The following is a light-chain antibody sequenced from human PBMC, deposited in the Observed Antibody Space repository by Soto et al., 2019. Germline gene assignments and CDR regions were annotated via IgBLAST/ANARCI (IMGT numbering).Light chain of an antibody. CDR2: GAS. V-gene: IGKV3D-15*01. CDR1: QSVNIY. Sequence: EIVMTQSPSTLSVSPVERCTLSCRASQSVNIYLAWYQQKPGQAPRLLIFGASSRATGIPARFSGSGSGTEFNLTISSLQSEDFAVYFCQQYDDWLRLTFGGGTKVDIK. CDR3: QQYDDWLRLT. J-gene: IGKJ4*01.